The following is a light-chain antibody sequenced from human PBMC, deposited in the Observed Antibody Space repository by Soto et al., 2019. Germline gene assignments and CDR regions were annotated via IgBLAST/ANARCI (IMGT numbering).Light chain of an antibody. CDR1: SSDVGGYDY. Sequence: QSALTQPASVSGSPGQSITISCTGTSSDVGGYDYVSWYQLHPGKAPKLMVFEVNNRPSGGSYRFSGSKSGNTASLTISGLQAEDEADYFCSSYSISTAYLFGTGTTVTVL. CDR3: SSYSISTAYL. V-gene: IGLV2-14*01. J-gene: IGLJ1*01. CDR2: EVN.